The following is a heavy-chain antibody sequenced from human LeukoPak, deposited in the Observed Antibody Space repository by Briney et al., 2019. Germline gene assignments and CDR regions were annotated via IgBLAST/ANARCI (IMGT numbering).Heavy chain of an antibody. J-gene: IGHJ5*02. CDR2: IYYSGST. V-gene: IGHV4-39*01. D-gene: IGHD6-13*01. CDR3: ARRPIAAAANNWFDP. CDR1: GGSISSSSYY. Sequence: PSETLSLTCTVSGGSISSSSYYRGWIRQPPGKGLEWIGSIYYSGSTYYNPSLKSRVTISVDTSKNQFSLKLSSVTAADTAVYYCARRPIAAAANNWFDPWGQGTLVTVSS.